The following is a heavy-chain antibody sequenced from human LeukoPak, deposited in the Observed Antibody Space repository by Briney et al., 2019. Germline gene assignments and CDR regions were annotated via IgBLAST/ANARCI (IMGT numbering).Heavy chain of an antibody. CDR1: GGSISSYY. J-gene: IGHJ6*03. CDR3: ARGVAEFCSNTYCYGYMDV. V-gene: IGHV4-59*01. Sequence: SETLSLTCTVSGGSISSYYWSWIRQPPGKGLEWIGYIYYSGSTNYNPSLKSRVTISVDTSKNQFSLKLSSVTAADTAVYYCARGVAEFCSNTYCYGYMDVWGKGTPVTVSS. D-gene: IGHD2-2*01. CDR2: IYYSGST.